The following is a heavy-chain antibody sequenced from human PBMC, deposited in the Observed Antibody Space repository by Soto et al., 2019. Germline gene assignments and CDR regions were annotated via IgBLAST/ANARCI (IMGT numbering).Heavy chain of an antibody. V-gene: IGHV3-7*05. CDR2: IKYDGSQK. CDR1: DFTFSNAW. J-gene: IGHJ4*02. D-gene: IGHD2-15*01. CDR3: ATSNCPLY. Sequence: PLRLSCASSDFTFSNAWINWVLQDPGRGLELVANIKYDGSQKYYVDSVKGRFTISRDNAKNSLYLQMNSLTVEDTAVYYCATSNCPLYWGQGTLVTVSS.